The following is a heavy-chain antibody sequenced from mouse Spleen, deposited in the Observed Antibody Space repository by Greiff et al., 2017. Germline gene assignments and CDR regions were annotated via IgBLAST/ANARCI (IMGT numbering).Heavy chain of an antibody. CDR3: ARSYYYDGSYRFAY. CDR2: INPNNGGT. CDR1: GYTFTDYY. J-gene: IGHJ3*01. Sequence: VQLQQSGPELVKPGASVKISCKASGYTFTDYYMNWVKQSHGKSLEWIGDINPNNGGTSYNQKFKGKATLTVDKSSSTAYMELRSLTSEDSAVYYCARSYYYDGSYRFAYWGQGTLVTVSA. D-gene: IGHD1-1*01. V-gene: IGHV1-26*01.